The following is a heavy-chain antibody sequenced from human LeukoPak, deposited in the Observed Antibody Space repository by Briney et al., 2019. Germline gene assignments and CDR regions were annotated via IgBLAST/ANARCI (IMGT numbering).Heavy chain of an antibody. CDR3: ARVGYTSYYYYGMDV. J-gene: IGHJ6*02. CDR2: ISSNGGST. CDR1: GFTFSSYA. D-gene: IGHD6-13*01. Sequence: GGSLRLSCAASGFTFSSYAMHWVRQAPGKGLEYVSAISSNGGSTYYANSVKGRFTISRDNSKNTLYLQTGSLRAEDMAVYYCARVGYTSYYYYGMDVWGQGTTVTVSS. V-gene: IGHV3-64*01.